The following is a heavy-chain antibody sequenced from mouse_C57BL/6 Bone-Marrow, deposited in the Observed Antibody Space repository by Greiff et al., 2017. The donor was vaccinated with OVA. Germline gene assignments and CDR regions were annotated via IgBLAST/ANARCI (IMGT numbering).Heavy chain of an antibody. Sequence: QVQLQQPGAELVKPGASVKMSCKASGYTFTSYWITWVKPRPGQGLEWIGDIYPGSGSTNYNEKFKSKATLTVATSSSTAYMRLSSLTSEDSAVYYCARRQLRLLWFAYWGQGTLVTVSA. V-gene: IGHV1-55*01. CDR3: ARRQLRLLWFAY. CDR1: GYTFTSYW. J-gene: IGHJ3*01. D-gene: IGHD3-2*02. CDR2: IYPGSGST.